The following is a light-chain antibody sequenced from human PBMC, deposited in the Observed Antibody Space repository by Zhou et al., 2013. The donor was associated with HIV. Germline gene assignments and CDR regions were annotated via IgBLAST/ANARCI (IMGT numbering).Light chain of an antibody. CDR2: AAS. CDR1: QGIGSW. J-gene: IGKJ4*01. V-gene: IGKV1-12*01. Sequence: DIQMTQSPSSVSASVGDTVTITCRASQGIGSWLAWYQQKPGKAPNLLIYAASTLQSGVPSRFSGSGSGTDFTLTISSLQPEDSATYYCQQAFSVPLTFGGGTKVEIK. CDR3: QQAFSVPLT.